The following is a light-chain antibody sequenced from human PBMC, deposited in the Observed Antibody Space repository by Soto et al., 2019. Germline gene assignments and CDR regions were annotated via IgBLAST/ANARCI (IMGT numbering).Light chain of an antibody. CDR3: QQYAGSPRT. V-gene: IGKV3-20*01. J-gene: IGKJ2*01. CDR1: QSVRSNF. CDR2: DAY. Sequence: IVLTQSPGTLSLSPGDTATLSCRASQSVRSNFLAWYQHKPGQAPRLLIHDAYSRATGIPDRFSGSGSDRDFTLTISRLEPEDFAVYYCQQYAGSPRTFGQGPRWIS.